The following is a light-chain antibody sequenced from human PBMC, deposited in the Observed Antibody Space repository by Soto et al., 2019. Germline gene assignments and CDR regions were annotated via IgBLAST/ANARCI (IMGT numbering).Light chain of an antibody. J-gene: IGKJ4*01. V-gene: IGKV1-39*01. CDR3: QQSYNSPPLT. CDR2: ATS. CDR1: QGITSY. Sequence: DIQMTQSPSSLSASVGDSVTITCRASQGITSYLNWYQQKPGQAPKLLIYATSSLQSGVPSRFRGGGSRTEFTLNISGLQPDDFATYYCQQSYNSPPLTFGGGTRL.